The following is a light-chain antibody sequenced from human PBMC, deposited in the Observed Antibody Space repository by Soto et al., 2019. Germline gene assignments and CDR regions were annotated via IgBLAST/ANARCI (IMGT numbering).Light chain of an antibody. CDR3: QQYNSYQYT. V-gene: IGKV1-5*01. Sequence: DIQMTQAPSTLSASVGDRVTITCRASQSISYWLAWYQQKPGKAPTLLIYDASTLESGVPSRFSGSGSGTEFTLTISSLQPDDFATYYCQQYNSYQYTFGQGTKVDIK. CDR2: DAS. CDR1: QSISYW. J-gene: IGKJ2*01.